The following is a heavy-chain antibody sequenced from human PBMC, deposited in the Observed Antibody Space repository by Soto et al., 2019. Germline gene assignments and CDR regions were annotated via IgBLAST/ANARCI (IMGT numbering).Heavy chain of an antibody. CDR2: ISYDGSNK. V-gene: IGHV3-30-3*01. D-gene: IGHD1-26*01. Sequence: PGGSLRLSCAASGFTFSSYAMHWVRKAPGKGLEWVAVISYDGSNKYYADSVKGRFTISRDNSKNTLYLQMNSLRAEDTAVYYCARVRDSGELRSLDYWGQGTLVTVSS. CDR3: ARVRDSGELRSLDY. J-gene: IGHJ4*02. CDR1: GFTFSSYA.